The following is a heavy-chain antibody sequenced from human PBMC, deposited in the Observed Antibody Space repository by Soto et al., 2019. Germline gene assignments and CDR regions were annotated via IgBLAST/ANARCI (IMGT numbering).Heavy chain of an antibody. D-gene: IGHD3-3*01. Sequence: GGSLRLSCAASGFTFSDYYMSWIRQAPGKGLEWVSYISSSGSTIYYADSVEGRFTISRDNAKNSLYLQMNSLRAEDTAVYYCARDAALRFLEWLSPYYYGMDVWGQGTTVTVSS. CDR3: ARDAALRFLEWLSPYYYGMDV. J-gene: IGHJ6*02. CDR1: GFTFSDYY. CDR2: ISSSGSTI. V-gene: IGHV3-11*01.